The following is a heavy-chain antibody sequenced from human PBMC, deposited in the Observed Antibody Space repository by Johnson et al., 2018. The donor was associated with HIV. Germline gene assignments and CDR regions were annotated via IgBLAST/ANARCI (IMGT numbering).Heavy chain of an antibody. V-gene: IGHV3-30*02. CDR2: IRSNGSDE. D-gene: IGHD1-26*01. CDR1: RFTFSTND. CDR3: VKPRLGDGRRTWAFDI. J-gene: IGHJ3*02. Sequence: QVQLVEYGGGVVQPGGSLTLSSAASRFTFSTNDMHGVRQAPGKGLEWVAFIRSNGSDEVYGDSVKGRFTVSRDNSLNLLYLEMTSLTTQDMAVYYCVKPRLGDGRRTWAFDIWGQGTMVTVSS.